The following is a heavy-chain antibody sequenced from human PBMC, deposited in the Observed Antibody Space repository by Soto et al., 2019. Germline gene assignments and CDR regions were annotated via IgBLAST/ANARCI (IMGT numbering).Heavy chain of an antibody. J-gene: IGHJ6*02. CDR3: AKSPNPGSATPSYYGMGV. D-gene: IGHD2-15*01. CDR2: IIPVLDVE. V-gene: IGHV1-69*02. CDR1: GGSFTSFI. Sequence: QVQLVQSGAEVKKPGSSVKVSCKASGGSFTSFIVTWVRQAPGQGLEWMGRIIPVLDVEYYAQKFQGRLTITADKSTNTAYRELRSLRSEETAVYYCAKSPNPGSATPSYYGMGVWGLGTTVTVSS.